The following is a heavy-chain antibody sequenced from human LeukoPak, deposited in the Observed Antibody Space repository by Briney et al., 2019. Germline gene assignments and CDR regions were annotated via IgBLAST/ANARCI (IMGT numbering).Heavy chain of an antibody. CDR1: GFIFNDFY. D-gene: IGHD3-22*01. V-gene: IGHV3-11*01. J-gene: IGHJ4*02. CDR2: ISNTGDTK. Sequence: GGSLRLSCAASGFIFNDFYMRWIRQAPGKGLEWISYISNTGDTKYYAASVRGRFTISRDNADNSLSLQLDSLRDEDTGIYYCARGLKYYYDSSGYYGGDYWGQGTPVPVSS. CDR3: ARGLKYYYDSSGYYGGDY.